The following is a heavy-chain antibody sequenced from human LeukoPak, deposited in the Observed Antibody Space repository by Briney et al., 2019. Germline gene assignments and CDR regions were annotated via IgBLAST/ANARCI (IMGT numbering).Heavy chain of an antibody. D-gene: IGHD6-13*01. J-gene: IGHJ4*02. CDR2: ISGSGGGST. CDR3: AKDGYSSSRYALLNYFDY. CDR1: GFNFNNYG. V-gene: IGHV3-23*01. Sequence: PGGSLRLSCAASGFNFNNYGMSWVRQAPGKGLEWVSGISGSGGGSTYYADSVKGRFTISRDNSKNTLYLQMNSLRAEDTAVYYCAKDGYSSSRYALLNYFDYRGQGTLVTVSS.